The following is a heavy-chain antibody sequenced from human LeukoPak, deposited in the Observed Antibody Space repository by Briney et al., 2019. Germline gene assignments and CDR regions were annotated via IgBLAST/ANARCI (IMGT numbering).Heavy chain of an antibody. CDR1: GYSFTSYW. CDR3: ARHLSSISSCPNY. CDR2: IYPGDSDI. V-gene: IGHV5-51*01. Sequence: GESLQISCKGSGYSFTSYWIGWVRQMPGKGLEWMGVIYPGDSDITYSPSFQGQVTISADKSVSTAYLHWSSLKASDTAIYYCARHLSSISSCPNYWGQGTLVTVSS. D-gene: IGHD2-2*01. J-gene: IGHJ4*02.